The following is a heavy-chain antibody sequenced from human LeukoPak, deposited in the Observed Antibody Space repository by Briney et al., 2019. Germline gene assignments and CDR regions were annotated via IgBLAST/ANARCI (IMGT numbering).Heavy chain of an antibody. V-gene: IGHV4-59*01. CDR1: GGAISSYY. J-gene: IGHJ4*02. Sequence: SETLSLTCTVPGGAISSYYWSWIRQPPGKGLEWIGYVSYTGDASQNPSLRGRVTMSVDTSNNQVSLELSSVTAADTAVYYCARGWNYGDHWGQGTLVTVSS. CDR2: VSYTGDA. D-gene: IGHD3-3*01. CDR3: ARGWNYGDH.